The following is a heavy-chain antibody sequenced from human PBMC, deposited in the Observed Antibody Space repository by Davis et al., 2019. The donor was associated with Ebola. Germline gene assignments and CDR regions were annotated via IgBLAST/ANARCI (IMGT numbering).Heavy chain of an antibody. CDR2: IKQDGREI. CDR3: ARGAFGGVILGY. V-gene: IGHV3-7*01. CDR1: GFTFSNFW. J-gene: IGHJ4*02. Sequence: PGGSLRLSCAASGFTFSNFWMSWVRQTPGKGLEWLANIKQDGREIHYVDSVKGRFTISSDNAKNSLYLQMTSLRAEDTAVYYCARGAFGGVILGYWGQGTLVTVSS. D-gene: IGHD3-16*02.